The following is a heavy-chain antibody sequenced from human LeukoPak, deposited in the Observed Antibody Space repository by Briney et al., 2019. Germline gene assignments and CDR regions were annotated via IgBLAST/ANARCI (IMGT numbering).Heavy chain of an antibody. D-gene: IGHD3-22*01. V-gene: IGHV3-21*01. CDR1: GFTFSSYS. J-gene: IGHJ3*02. CDR3: AREPYYDSAGNDAFDI. CDR2: ISSSSSYI. Sequence: GGSLRLSCAASGFTFSSYSMNWVRQAPGKGLGWVSSISSSSSYIYYADSVKGRFTISRDNAKNSLYLQMNSLRAEDTAVYYCAREPYYDSAGNDAFDIRGQGTMVTVSS.